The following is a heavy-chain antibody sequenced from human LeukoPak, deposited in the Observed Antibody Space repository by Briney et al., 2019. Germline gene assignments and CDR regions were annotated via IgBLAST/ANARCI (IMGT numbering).Heavy chain of an antibody. CDR1: GFTFSSYA. CDR3: AKGSSSWYYYYGMDV. J-gene: IGHJ6*02. CDR2: ISGSGGST. V-gene: IGHV3-23*01. Sequence: GGSLRLSCAASGFTFSSYAMSWVRQAPGKGLEWVSAISGSGGSTYYADSVKGRFPISRDNSKNTLYLQMNSLRTEDTAVYYCAKGSSSWYYYYGMDVWGQGTTVTVSS. D-gene: IGHD6-13*01.